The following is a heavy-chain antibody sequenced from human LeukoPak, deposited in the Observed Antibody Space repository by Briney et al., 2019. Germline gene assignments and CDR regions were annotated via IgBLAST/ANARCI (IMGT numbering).Heavy chain of an antibody. CDR3: ARRVPYDSGNYYNPLGY. V-gene: IGHV1-69*04. J-gene: IGHJ4*02. CDR2: IIPILGIA. CDR1: GGTFSSYA. D-gene: IGHD3-10*01. Sequence: SVKVSCKASGGTFSSYAISWVRQAPGQGLEWMGRIIPILGIANYAQKFQGRVTITADKSTSTAYMELSSLRSEDTAVYYCARRVPYDSGNYYNPLGYWGQGTLVTVSS.